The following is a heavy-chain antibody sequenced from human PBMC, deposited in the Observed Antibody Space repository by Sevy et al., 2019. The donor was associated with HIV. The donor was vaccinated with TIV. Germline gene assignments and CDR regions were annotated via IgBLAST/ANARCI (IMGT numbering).Heavy chain of an antibody. CDR2: INPNSGDT. CDR1: GYTFTGQY. CDR3: SRDLRLRGYSYGCFDY. J-gene: IGHJ4*02. D-gene: IGHD5-18*01. Sequence: ASVKVSCKASGYTFTGQYIHLVRQAPGQGLEWMGWINPNSGDTNYAQEFQGRVTMTRDTSISTAYMELSGLKSDDTAVYYCSRDLRLRGYSYGCFDYWGQGTLVTVSS. V-gene: IGHV1-2*02.